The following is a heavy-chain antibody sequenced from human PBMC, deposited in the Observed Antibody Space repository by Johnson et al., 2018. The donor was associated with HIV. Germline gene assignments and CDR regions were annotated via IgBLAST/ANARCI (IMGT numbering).Heavy chain of an antibody. J-gene: IGHJ3*02. CDR2: ISYDGSNT. Sequence: QVQLVESGGGVVQPGRSLRLSCAASGFTFSSYAMHWVRQAPGKGLEWVAVISYDGSNTYYADSVKGRFTISRDNSKNTLYLQMNSLRAEDTAVYYCAGDAPDSGSYHAFDIWGQGTMVTVSS. D-gene: IGHD1-26*01. CDR1: GFTFSSYA. CDR3: AGDAPDSGSYHAFDI. V-gene: IGHV3-30*04.